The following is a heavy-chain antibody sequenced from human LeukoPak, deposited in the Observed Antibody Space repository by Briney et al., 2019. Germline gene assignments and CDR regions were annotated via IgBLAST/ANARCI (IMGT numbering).Heavy chain of an antibody. CDR2: ISHSGST. J-gene: IGHJ4*02. CDR3: ARGRSPAARAFNY. Sequence: PSETLSLTCTVSGGSISSSSYYWGWIRQPPGKGLEWIGEISHSGSTDYNPSLKSRVTISVDTSKNQFSLKLSSVTAADTAVYYCARGRSPAARAFNYWGQGTLVTVSS. V-gene: IGHV4-39*07. D-gene: IGHD6-6*01. CDR1: GGSISSSSYY.